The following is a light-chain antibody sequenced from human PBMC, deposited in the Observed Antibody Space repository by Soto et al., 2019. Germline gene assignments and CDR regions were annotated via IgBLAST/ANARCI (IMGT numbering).Light chain of an antibody. J-gene: IGLJ1*01. V-gene: IGLV2-14*03. CDR3: SSYRTYRTLAV. CDR2: DVS. Sequence: SVLSQPDSVSGSPGETVTITCTGTNTGIGGYNYVSWYQQHPGKAPKLVIYDVSSRPSGVSSRFSGSKSGYTASLTISGLQAEDDAHYYCSSYRTYRTLAVFGTGTKVTVL. CDR1: NTGIGGYNY.